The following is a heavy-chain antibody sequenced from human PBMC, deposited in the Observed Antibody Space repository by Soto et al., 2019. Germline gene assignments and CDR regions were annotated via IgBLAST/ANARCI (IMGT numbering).Heavy chain of an antibody. CDR2: IYPGDSDT. CDR3: SILDYYDSSAPPRDYYYYGMDV. CDR1: GYSFTSYL. V-gene: IGHV5-51*01. J-gene: IGHJ6*02. D-gene: IGHD3-22*01. Sequence: PGESLKISFKGSGYSFTSYLICWVRQMPVKGLEWMGIIYPGDSDTRYSPSFQGQVTISADKSISTAYLQWSSLKASDTAMYYCSILDYYDSSAPPRDYYYYGMDVSGQGTTVTLSS.